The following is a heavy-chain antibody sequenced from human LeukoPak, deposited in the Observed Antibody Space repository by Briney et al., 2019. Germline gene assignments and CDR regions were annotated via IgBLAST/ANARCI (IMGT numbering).Heavy chain of an antibody. CDR3: ARDRGWGTFDI. J-gene: IGHJ3*02. CDR2: INSDGSST. D-gene: IGHD3-16*01. CDR1: GFTFSTSW. Sequence: EGSLRLSCAASGFTFSTSWMYWVRQAPGKGPFWVSRINSDGSSTNYADSVKGRFTISRDNAKNTLYLQLNSLRAEDTAVYYCARDRGWGTFDIWGQGTMVTVSS. V-gene: IGHV3-74*01.